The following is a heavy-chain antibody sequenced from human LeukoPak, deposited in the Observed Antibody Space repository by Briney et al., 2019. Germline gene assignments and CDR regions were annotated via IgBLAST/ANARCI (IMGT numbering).Heavy chain of an antibody. CDR1: GFTFSSYW. CDR3: ARELNDILTGTPMDV. J-gene: IGHJ6*03. Sequence: PGGSLRLSCAASGFTFSSYWMHWVRQAPGKGLVWVSRINSVGSSTSYADSVKGRFTISRDNAKNTLYLQMNSLRAEDTAVYYCARELNDILTGTPMDVWGKGTTVTVSS. CDR2: INSVGSST. V-gene: IGHV3-74*01. D-gene: IGHD3-9*01.